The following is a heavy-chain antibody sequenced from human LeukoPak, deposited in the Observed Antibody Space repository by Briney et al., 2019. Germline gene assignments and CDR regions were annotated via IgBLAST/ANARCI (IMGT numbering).Heavy chain of an antibody. CDR3: ARVRVLPYYDFWSGYPPDRGYFDY. Sequence: ASVKVSCKASGYTFTSYGISWVRQAPGQGLEWMGWISAYNGNTNYAQKLQGRVTMTTDTSTSTAYMELRSLRSDDTAVYYCARVRVLPYYDFWSGYPPDRGYFDYWGQGTLVTVSS. CDR2: ISAYNGNT. D-gene: IGHD3-3*01. J-gene: IGHJ4*02. V-gene: IGHV1-18*01. CDR1: GYTFTSYG.